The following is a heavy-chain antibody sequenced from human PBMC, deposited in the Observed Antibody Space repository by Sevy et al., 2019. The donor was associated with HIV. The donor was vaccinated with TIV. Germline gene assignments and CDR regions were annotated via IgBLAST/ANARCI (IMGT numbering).Heavy chain of an antibody. CDR2: IYYSGST. J-gene: IGHJ5*02. Sequence: SETLSLTCTVSGGSISSSSYYWGWIRQPPGKGLEWIGSIYYSGSTYYNPSLKSRVTISVDTSKNQFSLKLSSVTAADTAVYYCARMESGGYDFWSGYYSLSYNWFDPWGQGTLVTVSS. CDR3: ARMESGGYDFWSGYYSLSYNWFDP. V-gene: IGHV4-39*01. D-gene: IGHD3-3*01. CDR1: GGSISSSSYY.